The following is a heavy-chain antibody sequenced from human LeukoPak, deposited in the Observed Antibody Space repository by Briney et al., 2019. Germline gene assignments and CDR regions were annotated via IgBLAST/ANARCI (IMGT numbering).Heavy chain of an antibody. V-gene: IGHV3-48*04. CDR1: GFTFSSYA. Sequence: GGSLRLSCAASGFTFSSYAMSWVRQAPGKGLEWVSYISGSGSNIYYADSVRGRFTISRDNAENSLYVQMNSLRAEDTAVYYCARGTGELDYWGQGTLVTVSS. CDR2: ISGSGSNI. CDR3: ARGTGELDY. J-gene: IGHJ4*02.